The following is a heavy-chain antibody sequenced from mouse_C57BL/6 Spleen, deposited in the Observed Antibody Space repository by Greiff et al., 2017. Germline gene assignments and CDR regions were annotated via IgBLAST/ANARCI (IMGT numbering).Heavy chain of an antibody. D-gene: IGHD2-5*01. J-gene: IGHJ2*01. CDR3: ARSYYSNYFDY. CDR1: GFTFSSYA. CDR2: ISDGGSYT. Sequence: EVQVVESGGGLVKPGGSLKLSCAASGFTFSSYAMSWVRQTPDKRLEWVATISDGGSYTYYPDNVKGRFTISRDNAKTNLYLQMSHLKSEDTAMYYCARSYYSNYFDYWGQGTTLTVSS. V-gene: IGHV5-4*01.